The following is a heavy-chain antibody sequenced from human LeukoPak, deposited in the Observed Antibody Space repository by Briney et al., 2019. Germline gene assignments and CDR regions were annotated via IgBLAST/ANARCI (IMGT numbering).Heavy chain of an antibody. V-gene: IGHV3-9*01. CDR2: INWKGGST. CDR1: GFTFDGYA. D-gene: IGHD1-26*01. J-gene: IGHJ4*02. CDR3: AKDKRESGSYLPLYYFDY. Sequence: GGSLRLSCAVSGFTFDGYAMHWVRQVPGKGLEWGAGINWKGGSTVYADSVKGRFTISRDNAKNSLYLQMNSLRAEDTALYSCAKDKRESGSYLPLYYFDYWGQGTLVTVSS.